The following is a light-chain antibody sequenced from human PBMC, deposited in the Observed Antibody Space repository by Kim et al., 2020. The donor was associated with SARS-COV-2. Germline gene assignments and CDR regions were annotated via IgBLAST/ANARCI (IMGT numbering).Light chain of an antibody. CDR1: SGHSSYT. V-gene: IGLV4-69*01. J-gene: IGLJ3*02. CDR2: LYSDGSH. Sequence: GASVKLTCTRSSGHSSYTIAWHQQQPKKGPRFLMTLYSDGSHNKGDGIPDRFSGSSSGAERYLSISSLHSEDEADYYCQTWDTGMVFGGGTKVTVL. CDR3: QTWDTGMV.